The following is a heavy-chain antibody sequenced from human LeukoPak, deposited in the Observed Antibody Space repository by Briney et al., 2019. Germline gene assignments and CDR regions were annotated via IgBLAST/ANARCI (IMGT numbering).Heavy chain of an antibody. D-gene: IGHD5-12*01. V-gene: IGHV4-4*07. CDR2: IYTSGST. Sequence: PSETLSPTCTVSGGSISSYYCCCIRQPAGKGLEWIGRIYTSGSTNYNPSLKSRVTISVDTSKNQYSLQLSSVTAADTAVYYCARGQEWLRSWGQGTLVTVSS. J-gene: IGHJ5*02. CDR1: GGSISSYY. CDR3: ARGQEWLRS.